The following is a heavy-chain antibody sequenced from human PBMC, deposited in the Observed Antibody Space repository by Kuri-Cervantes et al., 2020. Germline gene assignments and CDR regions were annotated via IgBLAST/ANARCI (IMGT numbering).Heavy chain of an antibody. Sequence: GESLKISCAASGFTFDDYGMSWVRQAPGKGLEWVSGINWNGGSTGYADSVKGRFTISRDNAKNSLYLQMNSLRAEETAVYFCARGGYRNLDYWGQGTLVTVSS. J-gene: IGHJ4*02. D-gene: IGHD5-18*01. CDR3: ARGGYRNLDY. V-gene: IGHV3-20*04. CDR1: GFTFDDYG. CDR2: INWNGGST.